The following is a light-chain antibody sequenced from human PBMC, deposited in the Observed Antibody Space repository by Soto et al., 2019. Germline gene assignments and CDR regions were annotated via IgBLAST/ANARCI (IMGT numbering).Light chain of an antibody. CDR2: DAS. CDR3: QQRSDWPSA. V-gene: IGKV3-11*01. Sequence: DTVLTQSPDTLSLSPGERATLSCKASQSISYYLAWYQQKPGQAPRLLIYDASNRATGIPARFSGSRSGTDFTLTISSLEPEDFAVYYCQQRSDWPSAFGGGTKVEIK. CDR1: QSISYY. J-gene: IGKJ4*01.